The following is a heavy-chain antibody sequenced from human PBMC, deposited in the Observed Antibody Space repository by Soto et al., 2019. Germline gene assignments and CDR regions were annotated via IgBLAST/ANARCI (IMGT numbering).Heavy chain of an antibody. CDR1: GGTFSSYA. D-gene: IGHD3-22*01. CDR2: IIPIFGTA. CDR3: ARAPQPPYYYDSSGYLDH. V-gene: IGHV1-69*13. J-gene: IGHJ4*02. Sequence: GASVKVSCKASGGTFSSYAISWVRQAPGQGLEWMGGIIPIFGTANYAQKFQGRVTITADESTSTAYMELSSLRSEDTAVYYCARAPQPPYYYDSSGYLDHWGQGTLVTVSS.